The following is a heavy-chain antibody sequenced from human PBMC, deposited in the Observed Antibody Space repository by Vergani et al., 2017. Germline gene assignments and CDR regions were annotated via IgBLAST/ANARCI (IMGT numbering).Heavy chain of an antibody. D-gene: IGHD3-16*02. CDR2: IYTSGST. Sequence: QVQLQQWGAGLLKPSQTLSLTCTVSGGSISSGSYYWSWIRQPAGKGLEWIGRIYTSGSTNYNPSLKSRVTMSVDTSKNQFSLQLTSVTAADSALYFCASIARAPTRRNPPPDYWGQGILVTVSS. CDR3: ASIARAPTRRNPPPDY. J-gene: IGHJ4*02. CDR1: GGSISSGSYY. V-gene: IGHV4-61*02.